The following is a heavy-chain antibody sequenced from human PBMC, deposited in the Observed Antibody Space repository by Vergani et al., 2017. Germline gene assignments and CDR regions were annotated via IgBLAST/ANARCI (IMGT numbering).Heavy chain of an antibody. CDR1: EFILGTYW. D-gene: IGHD5/OR15-5a*01. Sequence: EVQLLESGGGLVQPGGSLSLSCTGSEFILGTYWMTWVRQAPRKGLEWVASIKQDGREKQYVDSVKGRFTISRDNVRNLVFLEMHDLRVADTAVYYCARELVSGTKEIDYWGKGTLVTVSS. CDR2: IKQDGREK. J-gene: IGHJ4*02. V-gene: IGHV3-7*01. CDR3: ARELVSGTKEIDY.